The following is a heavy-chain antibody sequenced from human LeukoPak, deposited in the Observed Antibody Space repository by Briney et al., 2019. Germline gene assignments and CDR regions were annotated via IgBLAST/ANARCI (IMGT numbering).Heavy chain of an antibody. D-gene: IGHD3-10*01. CDR2: INHSGST. CDR3: ARARGGSGSKPFDY. Sequence: SETLSLTCAVYGGSFSGYYWSWIRQPPGKGLEWIGEINHSGSTNYNPSLKSRVTISVDTSKNQFSLKPSSVTAADTAVYYCARARGGSGSKPFDYWGQGTLVTVSS. J-gene: IGHJ4*02. CDR1: GGSFSGYY. V-gene: IGHV4-34*01.